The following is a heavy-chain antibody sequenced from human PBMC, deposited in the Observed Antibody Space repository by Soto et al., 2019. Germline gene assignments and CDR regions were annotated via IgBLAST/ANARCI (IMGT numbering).Heavy chain of an antibody. V-gene: IGHV4-39*01. Sequence: QLQLQESGPGLVKPSETLSLTCTVSGESIRSDTDYWAWIRQPPGKGPEWIGSIYYSGSTYYNPSLKSRITISVHTSKNQSSLKLNSVTAADTAVYYCARRLEEFGNYWFDPWGQGTLVTVSS. CDR3: ARRLEEFGNYWFDP. D-gene: IGHD3-10*01. CDR1: GESIRSDTDY. J-gene: IGHJ5*02. CDR2: IYYSGST.